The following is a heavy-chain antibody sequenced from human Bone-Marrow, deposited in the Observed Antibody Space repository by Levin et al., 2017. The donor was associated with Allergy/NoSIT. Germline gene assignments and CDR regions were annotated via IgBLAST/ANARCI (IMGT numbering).Heavy chain of an antibody. J-gene: IGHJ5*01. D-gene: IGHD2-2*01. CDR2: IYYSGST. V-gene: IGHV4-59*08. CDR3: ARQAVPAAMNGFDS. CDR1: GASISSFY. Sequence: SETLSLTCTVSGASISSFYWSWIRQPPGKGLEWIGYIYYSGSTNYSPSLKSRVSMSADMSRNQVYLPMSYVPAADTAVYYCARQAVPAAMNGFDSWGQGTLVTVSS.